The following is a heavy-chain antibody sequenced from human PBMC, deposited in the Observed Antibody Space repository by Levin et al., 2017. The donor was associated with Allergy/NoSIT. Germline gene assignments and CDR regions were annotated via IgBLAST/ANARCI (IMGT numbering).Heavy chain of an antibody. D-gene: IGHD1-7*01. V-gene: IGHV3-64*01. Sequence: SGGSLRLSCAASGFTFSSHAMHWVRQAPGKGLEYVSSISSNGGITHYANSVKGRFTISRDNSKNTLYLQMGSLRADDMAVFYCAREDTITGTTSYWGQGTQVTVSS. CDR3: AREDTITGTTSY. CDR2: ISSNGGIT. CDR1: GFTFSSHA. J-gene: IGHJ4*02.